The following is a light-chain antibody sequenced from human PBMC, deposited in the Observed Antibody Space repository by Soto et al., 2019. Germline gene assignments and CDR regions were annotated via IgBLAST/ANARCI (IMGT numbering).Light chain of an antibody. CDR1: QDIRNP. V-gene: IGKV1-16*02. CDR2: GAS. Sequence: EIQMTQSPSPLSESVGDPAPFTGRPTQDIRNPLAWFHQKPGKAPKSLIYGASSLQSGVPLKFSGSGFGADFTLTISSLQPEDFATYYCQQYNSYPFTFGGGTKVEIK. J-gene: IGKJ4*02. CDR3: QQYNSYPFT.